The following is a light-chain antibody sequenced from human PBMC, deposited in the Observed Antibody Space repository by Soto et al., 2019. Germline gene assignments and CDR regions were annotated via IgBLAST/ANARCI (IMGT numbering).Light chain of an antibody. Sequence: DIQMTQSPSTLSASVGDRVTITCRASQSISSWLAWYQQKPGKAPNLLIYDASRLESGVPSRFSGSGSGTEFTLTISSLQSEDFAVHYCQQYNNWPLTFGQGTRLEIK. CDR3: QQYNNWPLT. CDR2: DAS. V-gene: IGKV1-5*01. CDR1: QSISSW. J-gene: IGKJ5*01.